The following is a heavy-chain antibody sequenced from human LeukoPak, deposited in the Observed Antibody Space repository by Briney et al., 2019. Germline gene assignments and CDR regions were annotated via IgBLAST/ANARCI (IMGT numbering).Heavy chain of an antibody. CDR3: AKWGRTGDFSDY. Sequence: GRSLRLSCAASGFTFSSYGMHWVRQAPGKGLEWVAVISYDGSNKYYADSVKGRFTISRDNSKNTLYLQMNSLRAEDTAVYYCAKWGRTGDFSDYWGQGTLVTVSS. CDR2: ISYDGSNK. D-gene: IGHD7-27*01. J-gene: IGHJ4*02. V-gene: IGHV3-30*18. CDR1: GFTFSSYG.